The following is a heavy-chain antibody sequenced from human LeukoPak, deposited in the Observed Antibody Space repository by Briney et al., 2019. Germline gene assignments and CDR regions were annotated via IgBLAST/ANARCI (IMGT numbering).Heavy chain of an antibody. D-gene: IGHD1-26*01. V-gene: IGHV3-7*01. CDR2: IKQDESDK. CDR3: ARDKIVGASKFDY. J-gene: IGHJ4*02. Sequence: GGSLRLSCAVSGFTFSNYWMSWVRQAPGKGLEWVANIKQDESDKYYVDSVKGRFTISRDNAKNSLYLQMSSLRAEDTAIYYCARDKIVGASKFDYWGQGTLVTVSS. CDR1: GFTFSNYW.